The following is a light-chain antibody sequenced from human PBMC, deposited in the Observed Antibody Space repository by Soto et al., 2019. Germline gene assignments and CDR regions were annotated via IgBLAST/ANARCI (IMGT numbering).Light chain of an antibody. V-gene: IGKV3-11*01. CDR1: QSVRRY. CDR3: QQRSNWPLIT. J-gene: IGKJ5*01. Sequence: IGLPQYPATLSLSPGERATLSCRASQSVRRYLAWYQQKPGQAPRLLVYDASNRATGIPARFSGSGSGTDFTLTISSLEPEDFAVFYCQQRSNWPLITFGQGTLLEN. CDR2: DAS.